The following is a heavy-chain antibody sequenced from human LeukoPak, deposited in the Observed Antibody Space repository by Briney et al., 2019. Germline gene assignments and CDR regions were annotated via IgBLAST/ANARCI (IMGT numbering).Heavy chain of an antibody. CDR1: GFASSSYA. CDR2: ISESGDTP. J-gene: IGHJ2*01. CDR3: AQLLDDHPIRWYFAL. V-gene: IGHV3-23*01. Sequence: GGSLRLSCTASGFASSSYAMSWVHQAPGNGLKWVSSISESGDTPYYADSVKGLFTISRDNSKKTLYLQMSSLRAEDTAVYYCAQLLDDHPIRWYFALWGRGTLVTVSS. D-gene: IGHD3-16*01.